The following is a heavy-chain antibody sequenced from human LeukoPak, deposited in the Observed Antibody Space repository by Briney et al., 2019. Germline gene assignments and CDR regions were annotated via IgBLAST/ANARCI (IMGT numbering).Heavy chain of an antibody. CDR3: AKDGTIFGVTYLDS. V-gene: IGHV3-30*02. Sequence: GGSLRLSCAASGFTFSSYGMHWVRQAPGKGLEWVAFIPYDGRNQYFADSVKGRFTISRDISKNTLHLQMNSLRTEDTAVYYCAKDGTIFGVTYLDSWGQGALVTVSS. CDR1: GFTFSSYG. J-gene: IGHJ4*02. D-gene: IGHD3-3*01. CDR2: IPYDGRNQ.